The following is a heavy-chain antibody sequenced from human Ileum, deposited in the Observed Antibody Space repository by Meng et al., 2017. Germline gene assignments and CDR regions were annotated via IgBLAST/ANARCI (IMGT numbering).Heavy chain of an antibody. V-gene: IGHV4-61*01. Sequence: VHLQASVPGLVGPSETRSLPWNVSGGSVSSASYYWSWIRQPPGKGLEWIGLIHYSGSRNYNPSLKSRVTMSVDTSKNQVSLRLTSVTAADTAVYYCARFYGSGTFEVHDYWGQGTLVTVSS. CDR2: IHYSGSR. D-gene: IGHD3-10*01. CDR1: GGSVSSASYY. J-gene: IGHJ4*02. CDR3: ARFYGSGTFEVHDY.